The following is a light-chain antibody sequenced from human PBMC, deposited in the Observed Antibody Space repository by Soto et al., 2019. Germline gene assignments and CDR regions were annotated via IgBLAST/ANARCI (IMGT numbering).Light chain of an antibody. J-gene: IGLJ1*01. V-gene: IGLV1-40*01. CDR2: GHI. CDR1: SSNIGAGYD. Sequence: QSVLTQPPSVSGAPGQRVIISCTGRSSNIGAGYDVHWYQHLPGTAPKLLIFGHINRPSGVPDRFSGSKSGTSASLPIFGLQPGDEADYYCQSYDNSLNGYVFGTGTKVTVL. CDR3: QSYDNSLNGYV.